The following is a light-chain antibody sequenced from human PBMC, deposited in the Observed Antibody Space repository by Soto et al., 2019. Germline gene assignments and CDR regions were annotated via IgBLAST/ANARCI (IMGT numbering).Light chain of an antibody. V-gene: IGKV3-15*01. CDR1: QSVSSN. J-gene: IGKJ5*01. Sequence: EIVLTQSPATLSVSPGERATFSCRASQSVSSNLAWYQQRPGQAPRLLIYGASTRATGIPARFSGSGSGTEFTLTISSLQSEDFAVYYCQQYNNWPPITFGQGTRLEIK. CDR3: QQYNNWPPIT. CDR2: GAS.